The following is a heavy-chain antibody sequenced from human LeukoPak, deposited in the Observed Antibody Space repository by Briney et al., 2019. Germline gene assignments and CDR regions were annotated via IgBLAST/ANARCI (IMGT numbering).Heavy chain of an antibody. J-gene: IGHJ4*02. D-gene: IGHD3-16*02. CDR2: ISAYNGNT. CDR3: ASGASDYDYVWGSYRQPVTFDY. CDR1: GYTFTSYG. V-gene: IGHV1-18*01. Sequence: EASVKVSCKASGYTFTSYGISWVRQAPGQGLEWMGWISAYNGNTNYAQKLQGRVTMTTDTSTSTAYMELRSLRSDDTAVYYCASGASDYDYVWGSYRQPVTFDYWGQGTLVTVSS.